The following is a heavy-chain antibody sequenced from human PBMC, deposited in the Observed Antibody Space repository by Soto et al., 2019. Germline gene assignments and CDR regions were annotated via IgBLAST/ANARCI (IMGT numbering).Heavy chain of an antibody. CDR3: AKGRLRYFDWPDAFDI. V-gene: IGHV3-23*01. CDR1: GFTFSSYA. J-gene: IGHJ3*02. Sequence: PGGSLRLSCAASGFTFSSYAMSWVRQAPGKGLEWVSAISGSGGSTYYADSVKGRFTISRDNSKNTLYLQMNSLRAEDTAVYYCAKGRLRYFDWPDAFDIWGQGTMVTVS. CDR2: ISGSGGST. D-gene: IGHD3-9*01.